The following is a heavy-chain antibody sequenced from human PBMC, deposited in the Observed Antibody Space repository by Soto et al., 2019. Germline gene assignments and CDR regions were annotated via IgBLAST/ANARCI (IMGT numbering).Heavy chain of an antibody. V-gene: IGHV4-31*02. CDR3: AREGQVRYFYFPSWFDP. Sequence: SETLSLTCTVSGGSVSSGSYYWSWIRQHPGRGLEWIGYIYYTGNTYYNPSLKSRLAISVNTSKNQFSLKLTSLTAAETAVYYCAREGQVRYFYFPSWFDPWGQGTLVTVSS. J-gene: IGHJ5*02. CDR1: GGSVSSGSYY. CDR2: IYYTGNT. D-gene: IGHD3-9*01.